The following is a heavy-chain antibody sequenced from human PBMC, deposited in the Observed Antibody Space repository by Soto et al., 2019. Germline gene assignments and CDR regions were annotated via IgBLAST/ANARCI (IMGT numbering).Heavy chain of an antibody. J-gene: IGHJ6*02. V-gene: IGHV5-51*03. CDR2: IYPGDSDT. D-gene: IGHD3-10*01. CDR1: GYSFTSYW. Sequence: EVQLVQSGAEVKKPGESLKISCKGSGYSFTSYWIGWVRQMPGKGLEWMGIIYPGDSDTRYSPSFQGQVTISADKSISTAYLQWSRLKASAPAMYYSARAMVRGKNYSGVAVWRHGTTVTVSS. CDR3: ARAMVRGKNYSGVAV.